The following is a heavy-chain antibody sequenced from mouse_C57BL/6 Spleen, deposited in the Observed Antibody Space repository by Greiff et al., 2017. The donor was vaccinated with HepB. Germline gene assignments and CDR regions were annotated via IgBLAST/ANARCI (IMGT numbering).Heavy chain of an antibody. V-gene: IGHV5-4*01. D-gene: IGHD1-1*01. CDR3: ARDNYGSSYEYFDY. CDR1: GFTFSSYA. J-gene: IGHJ2*01. CDR2: ISDGGSYT. Sequence: EVHLVESGGGLVKPGGSLKLSCAASGFTFSSYAMSWVRQTPEKRLEWVATISDGGSYTYYPDNVKGRFTISRDNAKNNLYLQMSHLKSEDTAMYYCARDNYGSSYEYFDYWGQGTTLTVSS.